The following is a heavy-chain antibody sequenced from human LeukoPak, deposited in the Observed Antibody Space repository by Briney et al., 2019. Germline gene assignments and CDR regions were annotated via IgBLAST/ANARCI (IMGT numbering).Heavy chain of an antibody. J-gene: IGHJ4*02. CDR3: ARDVGFTKD. Sequence: SETLSLTCTVSGGSISGLYWSWIRQPAGKGLEWIGRIYTGGGTNYKPSLKSRVSMSVDTSKNHFSLKLNSVTAADTAVYFCARDVGFTKDWGQGNLVTV. CDR1: GGSISGLY. CDR2: IYTGGGT. D-gene: IGHD1-26*01. V-gene: IGHV4-4*07.